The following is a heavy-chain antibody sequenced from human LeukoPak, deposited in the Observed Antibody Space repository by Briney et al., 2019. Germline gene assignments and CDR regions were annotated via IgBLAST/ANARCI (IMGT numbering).Heavy chain of an antibody. CDR3: ASIGYCSSTSCYNPDY. D-gene: IGHD2-2*02. CDR2: INPNSGGT. Sequence: ASVKVSCKASGYTFTGYYMHWVRQAPGQGLEWMGWINPNSGGTNYAQKFQGRVTMTRDTSISTAYMEPSRLRSDDTAVYYCASIGYCSSTSCYNPDYWGQGTLVTVSS. V-gene: IGHV1-2*02. CDR1: GYTFTGYY. J-gene: IGHJ4*02.